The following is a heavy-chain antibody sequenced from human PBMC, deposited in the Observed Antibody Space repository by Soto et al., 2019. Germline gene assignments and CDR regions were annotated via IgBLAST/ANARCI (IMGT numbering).Heavy chain of an antibody. CDR2: IYYSGST. D-gene: IGHD4-4*01. J-gene: IGHJ4*02. Sequence: SETLSLTCTVSGGSIKSYYWSWIRQPPGKGLEWIGSIYYSGSTNSSPSLKSRVTMSVDTSKNQFSLKLSAVIAADTAVYYCATYANYNHYWGQGTLVTVSS. CDR3: ATYANYNHY. V-gene: IGHV4-59*01. CDR1: GGSIKSYY.